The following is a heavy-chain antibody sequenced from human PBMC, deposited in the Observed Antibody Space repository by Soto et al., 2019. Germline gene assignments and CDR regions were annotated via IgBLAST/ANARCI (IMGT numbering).Heavy chain of an antibody. J-gene: IGHJ6*02. Sequence: PGGSLRLSCAASGFTFSSYGMHWVRQAPGKGLEWVAVISYDGSNKYYADSVKGRFTISRDNSKNTLYLQMNSLRAEDTAVYYCAKSQELYYDFWSGYPYYYYYGMDVWGQGTTVTVSS. CDR1: GFTFSSYG. D-gene: IGHD3-3*01. V-gene: IGHV3-30*18. CDR2: ISYDGSNK. CDR3: AKSQELYYDFWSGYPYYYYYGMDV.